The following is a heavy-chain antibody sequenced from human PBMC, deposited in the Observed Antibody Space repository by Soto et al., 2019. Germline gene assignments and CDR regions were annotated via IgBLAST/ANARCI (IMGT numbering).Heavy chain of an antibody. J-gene: IGHJ6*02. CDR2: ISKSSTTI. CDR3: ARDPPNFYYYGMDV. CDR1: GFTLSTYS. Sequence: PXGSLRLSCIASGFTLSTYSMTWVRQAPGKGLEWLSYISKSSTTINYADSVKGRFTISRDNAKNSVYLEMSSLRDEDSAVYYCARDPPNFYYYGMDVWGQGPTVTV. V-gene: IGHV3-48*02.